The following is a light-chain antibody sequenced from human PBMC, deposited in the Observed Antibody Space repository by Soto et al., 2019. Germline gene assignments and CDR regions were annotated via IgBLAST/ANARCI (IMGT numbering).Light chain of an antibody. CDR2: AAS. CDR1: QSFSSW. CDR3: LQSNMLPGT. V-gene: IGKV1-12*01. Sequence: DNHRNQVPSSVSASIGDSVTITCRVSQSFSSWLAWYQEKPGVAPKLLISAASTLQSGVPSRFSGSGSGTEFTLTIRGLQPGDFANYDCLQSNMLPGTFGQGTKVDIK. J-gene: IGKJ1*01.